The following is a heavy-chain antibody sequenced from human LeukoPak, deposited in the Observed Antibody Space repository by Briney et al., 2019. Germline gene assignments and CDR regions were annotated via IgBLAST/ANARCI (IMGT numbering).Heavy chain of an antibody. J-gene: IGHJ4*02. CDR1: GFTFSAYW. V-gene: IGHV3-74*01. CDR3: AREDGYNYDY. D-gene: IGHD5-24*01. CDR2: ISGDGSSA. Sequence: GGSLRLSCAASGFTFSAYWMHWVRQAPGEGLVWLSRISGDGSSAYYADSVKGRFTISRDNAKNTLYLQMNSLRAEDTAVYYCAREDGYNYDYWGQGTLVTVSS.